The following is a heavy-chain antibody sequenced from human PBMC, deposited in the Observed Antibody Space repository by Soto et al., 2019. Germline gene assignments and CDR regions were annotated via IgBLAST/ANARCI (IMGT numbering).Heavy chain of an antibody. CDR3: ARARTMVRGVIITFLDY. D-gene: IGHD3-10*01. CDR2: IIPIFGTA. V-gene: IGHV1-69*01. J-gene: IGHJ4*02. CDR1: GGTFSSYD. Sequence: QVQLVQSGAEVKKPGSSVKVSCKASGGTFSSYDISWVRQAPGQGLDWMGGIIPIFGTANYAQKFQGRVTITADESTSTAYMELSSLRSEDTAVYYCARARTMVRGVIITFLDYWGQGTLVTVSS.